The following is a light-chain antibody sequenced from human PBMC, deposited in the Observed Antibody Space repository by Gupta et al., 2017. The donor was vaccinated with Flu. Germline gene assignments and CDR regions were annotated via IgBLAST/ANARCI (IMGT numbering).Light chain of an antibody. J-gene: IGKJ1*01. CDR3: RQYENWPQWT. V-gene: IGKV3-15*01. CDR1: QSVRNH. CDR2: GAS. Sequence: ATLSVSPGERGTRSCRASQSVRNHLAWYKQTPGQAPRLLIYGASTRDTAIPARFSGSGYGTEFTLTISSRQSEDSAVYYCRQYENWPQWTFGQGTKVEIK.